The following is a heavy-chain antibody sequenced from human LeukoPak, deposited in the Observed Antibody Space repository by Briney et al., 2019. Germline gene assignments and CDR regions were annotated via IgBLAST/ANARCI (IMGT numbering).Heavy chain of an antibody. Sequence: GGSLRLSCAASGFTFSSHWIHWVRQAPGKGLVWVSRINSDGSSTSYADSVKGRFTISRDNAKNTLYLQMNSLRAEDTAVYYCARDSPHDYGDYVVDYWGQGTLVTVSS. CDR2: INSDGSST. CDR1: GFTFSSHW. CDR3: ARDSPHDYGDYVVDY. J-gene: IGHJ4*02. V-gene: IGHV3-74*01. D-gene: IGHD4-17*01.